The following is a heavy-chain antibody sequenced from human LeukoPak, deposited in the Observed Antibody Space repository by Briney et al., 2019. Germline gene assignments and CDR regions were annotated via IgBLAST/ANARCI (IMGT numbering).Heavy chain of an antibody. J-gene: IGHJ4*02. D-gene: IGHD3-9*01. V-gene: IGHV1-18*01. CDR3: ARDLNYVTLGYDILADVGYYFDY. Sequence: GASVTVSCTASVYTFTMYGISWVRQAPGQGLQWLGWISPHNGNTNYAQDLQGRVTMTTDASTSTAYLELRSLRSDDTATYYCARDLNYVTLGYDILADVGYYFDYWGQGSLVTVSS. CDR1: VYTFTMYG. CDR2: ISPHNGNT.